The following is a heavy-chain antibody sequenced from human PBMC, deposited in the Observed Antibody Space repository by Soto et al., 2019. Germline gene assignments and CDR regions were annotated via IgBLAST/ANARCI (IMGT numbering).Heavy chain of an antibody. Sequence: TLSLTCAISGDSVSSKSAAWNWIRQSPSRGLEWLGRTYYRSKWSTDYAVSVKSRITINPDTSKNQFSLQLNSVTPEDTAVYYCTRALSGSYDSWGQGTLVPSPQ. CDR3: TRALSGSYDS. CDR2: TYYRSKWST. V-gene: IGHV6-1*01. J-gene: IGHJ5*01. D-gene: IGHD1-26*01. CDR1: GDSVSSKSAA.